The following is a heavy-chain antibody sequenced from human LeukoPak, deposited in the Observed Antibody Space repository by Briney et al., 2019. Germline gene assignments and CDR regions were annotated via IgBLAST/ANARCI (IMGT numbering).Heavy chain of an antibody. Sequence: GRSLRLSCAASGFTFSDYAMHWVRQAPGKGLEWVSVIYSGGGTYYADSVKGRFTISRDNSMNTVYLQMNSLRAEDTAVYYCATETDDYWGQGTLVTVSS. V-gene: IGHV3-66*01. J-gene: IGHJ4*02. CDR3: ATETDDY. D-gene: IGHD2-21*02. CDR2: IYSGGGT. CDR1: GFTFSDYA.